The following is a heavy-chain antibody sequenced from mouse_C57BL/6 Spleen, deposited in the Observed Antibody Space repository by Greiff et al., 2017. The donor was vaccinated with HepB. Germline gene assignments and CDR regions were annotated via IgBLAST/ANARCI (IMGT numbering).Heavy chain of an antibody. CDR1: GFTFSDYG. J-gene: IGHJ4*01. CDR2: ISSGSSTI. CDR3: AMYPGTVYAMDY. Sequence: EVKLVESGGGLVKPGGSLKLPCAASGFTFSDYGMHWVRQAPEKGLAWVAYISSGSSTIYYADTVKGRFTNSRDNAKDTLLLQMTSLRSEDEAMYYCAMYPGTVYAMDYLGQGDSVTVSS. D-gene: IGHD4-1*01. V-gene: IGHV5-17*01.